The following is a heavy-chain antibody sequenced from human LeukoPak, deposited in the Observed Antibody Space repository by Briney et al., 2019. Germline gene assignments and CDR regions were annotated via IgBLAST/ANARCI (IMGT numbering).Heavy chain of an antibody. D-gene: IGHD2-21*02. J-gene: IGHJ3*02. CDR3: ARRAYCGSDCYWGAFDI. Sequence: GGSLRLSCAASGFTFSSYAMSWVRQAPGKGLEWVSAISGSGGSTYYADSVKGRFTISRDNSKNTLYLQMNSLRAEDTAVYYCARRAYCGSDCYWGAFDIWGQGTTVTVSS. V-gene: IGHV3-23*01. CDR1: GFTFSSYA. CDR2: ISGSGGST.